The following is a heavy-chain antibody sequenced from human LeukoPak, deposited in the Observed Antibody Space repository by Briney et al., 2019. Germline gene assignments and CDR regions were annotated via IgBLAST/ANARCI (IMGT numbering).Heavy chain of an antibody. CDR1: GFTFSSYG. D-gene: IGHD4-17*01. CDR2: IWYDGSNK. V-gene: IGHV3-33*01. CDR3: ARDRGQTTVTDNFVFDY. J-gene: IGHJ4*02. Sequence: PGRSLRLSCAASGFTFSSYGMHWVRQAPGKGLEWVAVIWYDGSNKYYADSVKGRFTISRDNSKNTLYLQMNSLRAEDTAVYYCARDRGQTTVTDNFVFDYWGQGTLVTVSS.